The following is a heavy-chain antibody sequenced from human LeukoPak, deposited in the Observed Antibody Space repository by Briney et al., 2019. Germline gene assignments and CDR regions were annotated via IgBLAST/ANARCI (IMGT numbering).Heavy chain of an antibody. V-gene: IGHV3-11*01. Sequence: PGGSLRLSCVASGFTFSDYYMNWIRQAPGKGLEWVSYITSGSTIYYADSVKGRFTISRDNAKNSLYLQMNSLRAEDTAVYYCARAPEYQLLYGNCFDYWGQGTLVTVSS. J-gene: IGHJ4*02. D-gene: IGHD2-2*02. CDR3: ARAPEYQLLYGNCFDY. CDR1: GFTFSDYY. CDR2: ITSGSTI.